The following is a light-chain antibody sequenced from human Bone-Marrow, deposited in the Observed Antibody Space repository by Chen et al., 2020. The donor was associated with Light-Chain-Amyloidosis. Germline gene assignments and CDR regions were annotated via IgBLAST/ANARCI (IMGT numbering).Light chain of an antibody. V-gene: IGLV3-21*02. Sequence: SYVLTQPSSVSVAPGQTATIACGGNNIGSTSVHWYQQTPGQAPLLVVYDDSDRPSGIPERLSGSNSGNTATLTISRVEAGDEADYYCQVWDRSSDRLVFGGWTKLTVL. CDR1: NIGSTS. CDR2: DDS. J-gene: IGLJ3*02. CDR3: QVWDRSSDRLV.